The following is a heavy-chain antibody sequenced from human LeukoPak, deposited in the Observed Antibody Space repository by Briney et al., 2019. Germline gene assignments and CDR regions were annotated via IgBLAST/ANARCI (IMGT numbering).Heavy chain of an antibody. Sequence: GGSVRLSCAASGISFSDYAMSWVRQAPGKGLEWVSAISGGGGSTYYSDSVKGRFTISRDNSKNTLYLQMNSLRAEDTAVYYCAATRSCSSTSCYAFDIWGQGTMVTVSS. V-gene: IGHV3-23*01. J-gene: IGHJ3*02. CDR1: GISFSDYA. D-gene: IGHD2-2*01. CDR3: AATRSCSSTSCYAFDI. CDR2: ISGGGGST.